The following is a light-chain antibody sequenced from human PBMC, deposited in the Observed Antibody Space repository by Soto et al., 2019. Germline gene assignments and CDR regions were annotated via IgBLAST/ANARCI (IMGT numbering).Light chain of an antibody. CDR1: SSDVGGYNY. J-gene: IGLJ2*01. V-gene: IGLV2-14*01. CDR3: SSYTSSSTPVV. Sequence: QSALTQPASVSGSPGQSITISCTGTSSDVGGYNYVSWYQQHPGKAPKLMIYDDSNRPSGVSNRFSGSKSGNTASLTISGLQADDEDDYYCSSYTSSSTPVVFGGGTKLTVL. CDR2: DDS.